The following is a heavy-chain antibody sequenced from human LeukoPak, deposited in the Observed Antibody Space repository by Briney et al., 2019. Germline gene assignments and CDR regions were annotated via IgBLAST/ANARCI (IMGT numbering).Heavy chain of an antibody. CDR2: ITSDGSST. D-gene: IGHD3-10*01. J-gene: IGHJ3*02. CDR3: ARDGGDDAFDI. V-gene: IGHV3-74*01. Sequence: GGSLRLSCAASGFTFSSYWMHWVRQAPGKGLVWVSRITSDGSSTSYADSVKGRFTISRDNAKNTLYLQMNSLRAEDTAVYYCARDGGDDAFDIWGQGIMVTVSS. CDR1: GFTFSSYW.